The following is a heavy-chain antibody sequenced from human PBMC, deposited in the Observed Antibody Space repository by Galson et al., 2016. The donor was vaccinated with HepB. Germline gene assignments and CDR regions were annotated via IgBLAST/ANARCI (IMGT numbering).Heavy chain of an antibody. Sequence: SETLSLTCTVSGGSISIYDRCWTWIRQPPGAGLEWIGRLHSDGATYYKPSLKSRITIAVDTSKNQFSLRLSAVTAAEAAVYYCARRGPGYIYDSGGQGSLVTVSS. CDR2: LHSDGAT. CDR3: ARRGPGYIYDS. V-gene: IGHV4-39*01. J-gene: IGHJ4*02. D-gene: IGHD5/OR15-5a*01. CDR1: GGSISIYDRC.